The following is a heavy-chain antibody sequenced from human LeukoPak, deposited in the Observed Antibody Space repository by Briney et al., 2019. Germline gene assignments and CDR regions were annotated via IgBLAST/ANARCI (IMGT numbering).Heavy chain of an antibody. Sequence: PGGSLRLSCAASGFTFSTYSMNWVRQAPGKGLEWVSSISGSSSYIYYADSVRGRFTISRDNAKNSLYLQMNSLRAEDTAVYYCARGQSYGWFGPWGQGTLVTVSS. CDR1: GFTFSTYS. V-gene: IGHV3-21*01. CDR3: ARGQSYGWFGP. CDR2: ISGSSSYI. J-gene: IGHJ5*02. D-gene: IGHD5-18*01.